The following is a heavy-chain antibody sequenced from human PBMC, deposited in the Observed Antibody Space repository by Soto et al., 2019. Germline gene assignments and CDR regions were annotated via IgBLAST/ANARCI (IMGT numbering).Heavy chain of an antibody. D-gene: IGHD4-17*01. V-gene: IGHV3-30-3*01. Sequence: QVQLVESGGGVAQHGRSLRLSCAASGFTFSSYAMHWVRQAPGKGLEWVAVISYDGSNKYYADSVKGRFTISRDNSKNTLYLQMNSLRAEDTAVYYCARPKTTVTTLAYWGQGTLVTVSS. J-gene: IGHJ4*02. CDR2: ISYDGSNK. CDR1: GFTFSSYA. CDR3: ARPKTTVTTLAY.